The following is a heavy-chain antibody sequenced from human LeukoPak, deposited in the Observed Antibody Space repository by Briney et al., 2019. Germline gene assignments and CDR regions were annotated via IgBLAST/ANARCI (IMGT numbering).Heavy chain of an antibody. J-gene: IGHJ4*02. V-gene: IGHV3-33*01. CDR2: IWYDGSNK. CDR1: GFTFSSYG. CDR3: ARDKYSSSSYYFDY. D-gene: IGHD6-6*01. Sequence: PGGSLRLSCAASGFTFSSYGMHWVRQAPGKWLEWVAVIWYDGSNKYYADSVEGRFTISRDNSKNTLYMQMNSLRAEDTAVYYCARDKYSSSSYYFDYWGQGTLVTVSS.